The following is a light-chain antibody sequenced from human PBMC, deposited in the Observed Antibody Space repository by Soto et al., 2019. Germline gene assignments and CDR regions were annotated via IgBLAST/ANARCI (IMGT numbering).Light chain of an antibody. J-gene: IGKJ5*01. CDR1: QSVSSN. CDR2: GAS. Sequence: EIVMPQSPATLSVSPGERATLSCRASQSVSSNLAWYQQKPGQAPRRLIYGASTRATGIPARVSGSGSGTEFTLTISSLQSEDFAVYYWQQYNNWPPITFGQGTRLEIK. V-gene: IGKV3-15*01. CDR3: QQYNNWPPIT.